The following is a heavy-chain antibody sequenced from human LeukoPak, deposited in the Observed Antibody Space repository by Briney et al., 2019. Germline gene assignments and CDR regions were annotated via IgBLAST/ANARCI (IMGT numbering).Heavy chain of an antibody. CDR3: AKDWVLSMVRGVITPR. CDR1: GFTFSSYA. V-gene: IGHV3-23*01. Sequence: PGGSLRLSCAASGFTFSSYAMSWVRQAPGKGLEWVSAISGSSGSTYYADSVKGRFTISRDNSKNTLYLQMNSLRAEDTAVYYCAKDWVLSMVRGVITPRWGQGTLVTVSS. D-gene: IGHD3-10*01. CDR2: ISGSSGST. J-gene: IGHJ4*02.